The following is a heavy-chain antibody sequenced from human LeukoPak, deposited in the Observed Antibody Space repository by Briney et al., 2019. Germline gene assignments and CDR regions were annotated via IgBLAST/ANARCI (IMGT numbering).Heavy chain of an antibody. D-gene: IGHD4/OR15-4a*01. CDR3: ARFRAGAGDF. Sequence: PGGSLRLSCAASGVTFSRYWMHWVRQVPGKGLVWVSRINPDGTTINYADSVRGRFAISRDNAKNTLHLEMNGLRADDAAVYYCARFRAGAGDFWGQGTLVSVSS. V-gene: IGHV3-74*01. CDR1: GVTFSRYW. J-gene: IGHJ4*02. CDR2: INPDGTTI.